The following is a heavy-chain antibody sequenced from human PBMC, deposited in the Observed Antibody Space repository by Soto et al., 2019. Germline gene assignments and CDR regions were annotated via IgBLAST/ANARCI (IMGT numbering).Heavy chain of an antibody. CDR2: IYYSGST. CDR3: ARHDDFWSGYYTSDY. Sequence: SETLSLTCTVSGGSISSSSYYWGWIRQPPGKGLEWIGSIYYSGSTYYNPSLKSRVTIPVDTSKNQFSLKLSSVTAADTAVYYCARHDDFWSGYYTSDYWGQGTLVTVSS. J-gene: IGHJ4*02. CDR1: GGSISSSSYY. V-gene: IGHV4-39*01. D-gene: IGHD3-3*01.